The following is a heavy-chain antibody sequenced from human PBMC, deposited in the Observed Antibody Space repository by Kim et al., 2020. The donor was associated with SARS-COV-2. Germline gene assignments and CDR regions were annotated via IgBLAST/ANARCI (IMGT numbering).Heavy chain of an antibody. J-gene: IGHJ3*02. D-gene: IGHD3-10*01. CDR3: ARGGYWVHDTFDI. V-gene: IGHV1-3*01. Sequence: SQKFNGRVTQNRDTSTNQAYMELTSLRSEDTAVYHCARGGYWVHDTFDIWGQGTMVTVSS.